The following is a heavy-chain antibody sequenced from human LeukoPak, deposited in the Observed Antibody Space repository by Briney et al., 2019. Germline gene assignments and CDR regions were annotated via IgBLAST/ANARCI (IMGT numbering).Heavy chain of an antibody. Sequence: ASVKVSCKASGYTFTGSYMHWVRQAPGQGLEWMGWIDPNSGGTNYAQKFQGRVTMTRDTSISTAYMELSRLRSDDTAVYYCARASASDYGDYRGWDQGTLVTVSS. V-gene: IGHV1-2*02. J-gene: IGHJ4*02. D-gene: IGHD4-17*01. CDR2: IDPNSGGT. CDR3: ARASASDYGDYRG. CDR1: GYTFTGSY.